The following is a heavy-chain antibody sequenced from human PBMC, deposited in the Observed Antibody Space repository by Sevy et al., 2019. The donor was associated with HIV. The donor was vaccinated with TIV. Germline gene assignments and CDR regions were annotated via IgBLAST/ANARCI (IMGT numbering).Heavy chain of an antibody. CDR2: IYYNGQF. V-gene: IGHV4-59*08. CDR1: GGSITSLY. Sequence: SETLSLTCTVSGGSITSLYWNWIRQPPGKGLEWIANIYYNGQFNYNPSLKSRVTLSLDTSKNQFSLRLGSVTAADTAMYYCAGENAWGRGYSWGQGTLVTVSS. CDR3: AGENAWGRGYS. D-gene: IGHD1-26*01. J-gene: IGHJ4*02.